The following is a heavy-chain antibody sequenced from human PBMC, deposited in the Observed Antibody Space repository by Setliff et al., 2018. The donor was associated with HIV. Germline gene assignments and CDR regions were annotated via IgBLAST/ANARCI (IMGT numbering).Heavy chain of an antibody. Sequence: KPSETLSLTCAVYGGSLSGYHWSWIRQSPEKGLEWIGEINHSGSTNYNPSLKSRVTMSVDTATSTSYMEMRSLRSDDTAIYYCARARYGGFDHWGQGSLVTVSS. J-gene: IGHJ4*02. CDR2: INHSGST. V-gene: IGHV4-34*10. CDR1: GGSLSGYH. CDR3: ARARYGGFDH. D-gene: IGHD3-16*01.